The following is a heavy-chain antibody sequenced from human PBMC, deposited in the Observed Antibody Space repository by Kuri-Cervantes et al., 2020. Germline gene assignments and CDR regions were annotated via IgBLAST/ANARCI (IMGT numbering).Heavy chain of an antibody. D-gene: IGHD5-24*01. V-gene: IGHV3-11*04. CDR1: GFTFSDYY. Sequence: GESLKISCAASGFTFSDYYMSWIRQAPGKGLEWVSCISSSGSTIYYADSVKGRFTISRDNAKNSLYLQMNSLRAEDTAVYYCAKDLIRLQYYYYYGMDVWGQGTTVTVSS. CDR2: ISSSGSTI. CDR3: AKDLIRLQYYYYYGMDV. J-gene: IGHJ6*02.